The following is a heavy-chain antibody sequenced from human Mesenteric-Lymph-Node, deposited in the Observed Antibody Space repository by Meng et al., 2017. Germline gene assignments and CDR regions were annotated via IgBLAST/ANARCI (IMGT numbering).Heavy chain of an antibody. CDR3: ARDGFAWNSLDY. V-gene: IGHV3-7*01. CDR1: GFTLSDHY. CDR2: IKQDGYIR. Sequence: GESLKISCAASGFTLSDHYMAWVRQAPGKGLEWVGHIKQDGYIRRYVDSVKGRFIFSRDNAKNSLFLQMNSLRVEDTAVYYCARDGFAWNSLDYWGQGVLVTVSS. J-gene: IGHJ4*02. D-gene: IGHD1/OR15-1a*01.